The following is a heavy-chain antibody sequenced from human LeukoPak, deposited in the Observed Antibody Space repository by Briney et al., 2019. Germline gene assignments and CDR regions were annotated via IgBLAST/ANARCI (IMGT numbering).Heavy chain of an antibody. J-gene: IGHJ3*02. D-gene: IGHD3-16*01. CDR1: GFIVSRNY. CDR3: YGIHLGDSFDI. CDR2: LSSKYET. Sequence: GGSLRLSCAASGFIVSRNYMGWVRQAPGKGLEWVSALSSKYETYYADSVKGRFTISRDNSENTLYLRMNALRAEDTALYYCYGIHLGDSFDIWGRGTMVIVFS. V-gene: IGHV3-53*01.